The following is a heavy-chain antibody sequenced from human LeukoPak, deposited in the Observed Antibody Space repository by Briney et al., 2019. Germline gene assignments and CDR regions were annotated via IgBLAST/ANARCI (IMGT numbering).Heavy chain of an antibody. CDR2: ISDSGRST. CDR1: GFTFSSNA. CDR3: AKDLAGTTPFDY. D-gene: IGHD1-7*01. Sequence: GGSLRLSCGASGFTFSSNAMYWVRQAPGKGLEWVSGISDSGRSTYYADSVKGRFTISRDKSKNMLYLQMNSLRAEDTAVYYCAKDLAGTTPFDYWGQGTLVTVSS. V-gene: IGHV3-23*01. J-gene: IGHJ4*02.